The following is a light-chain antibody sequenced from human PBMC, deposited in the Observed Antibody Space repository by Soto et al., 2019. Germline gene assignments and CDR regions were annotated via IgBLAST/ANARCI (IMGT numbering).Light chain of an antibody. J-gene: IGLJ2*01. V-gene: IGLV2-14*01. Sequence: QSALTQPASVSGSPGQSIAISCTGTSSDVGGYNYVSWYQQHPGKAPKLMIYDVRARPSGVSNRFSGSKSDNTASLTISGLQAEDEADYYCSSYTSSNTVVFGGGTKVTVL. CDR3: SSYTSSNTVV. CDR1: SSDVGGYNY. CDR2: DVR.